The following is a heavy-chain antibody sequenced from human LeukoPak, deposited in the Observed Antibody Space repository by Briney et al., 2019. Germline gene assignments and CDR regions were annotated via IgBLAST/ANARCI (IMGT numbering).Heavy chain of an antibody. J-gene: IGHJ4*02. CDR2: IYYSGNT. D-gene: IGHD1-14*01. CDR3: ARAPGGNPTTHYFDY. Sequence: SETLSLTCTISGGSISNYYWSWIRQPPGKGLEWLGYIYYSGNTNYNPSLKSRVSISVDTSKNQFSLKLNSVTAADTAVYYCARAPGGNPTTHYFDYWGQGTLVTVSS. CDR1: GGSISNYY. V-gene: IGHV4-59*01.